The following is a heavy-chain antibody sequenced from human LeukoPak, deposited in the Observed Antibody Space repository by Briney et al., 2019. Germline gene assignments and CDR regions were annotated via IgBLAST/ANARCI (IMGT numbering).Heavy chain of an antibody. Sequence: SETLSLTCAVYGGSFSGCYWSRIRQPPGKGLEWIGEINHSGSTNYNPSLKSRVTISVDTSKNQFSLKLSSVTAADTAVYYCARSGMIVVVMDYWGQGTLVTVSS. V-gene: IGHV4-34*01. CDR3: ARSGMIVVVMDY. D-gene: IGHD3-22*01. J-gene: IGHJ4*02. CDR2: INHSGST. CDR1: GGSFSGCY.